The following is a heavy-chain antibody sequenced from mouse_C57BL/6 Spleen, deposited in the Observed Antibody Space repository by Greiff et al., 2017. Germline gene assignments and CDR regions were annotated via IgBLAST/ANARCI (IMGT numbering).Heavy chain of an antibody. CDR3: ARYHYYGSSYDYYAMDY. D-gene: IGHD1-1*01. CDR1: GYTFTSYW. CDR2: IYPGSGST. V-gene: IGHV1-55*01. J-gene: IGHJ4*01. Sequence: VQLQQPGAELVKPGASVKMSCKASGYTFTSYWITWVKQRPGQGLEWIGDIYPGSGSTNYNEKFKSKATLTVDTSSSTAYMQLSSLTSEDSAVYYCARYHYYGSSYDYYAMDYWGQGTSVTVSS.